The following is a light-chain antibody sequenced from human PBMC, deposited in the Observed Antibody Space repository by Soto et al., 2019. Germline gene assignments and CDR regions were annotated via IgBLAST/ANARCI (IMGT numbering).Light chain of an antibody. J-gene: IGKJ2*01. CDR2: GAS. CDR3: QHYGSSAYT. V-gene: IGKV3-20*01. Sequence: EIVLTQSPGTLSLSPGERATLSCRASQSVSSSYLAWYQRKPGQPPRLLIYGASSGATGIPDRFSGSGSGTDFTLTISRLEPEDFAVYYCQHYGSSAYTFGQGTKLEIK. CDR1: QSVSSSY.